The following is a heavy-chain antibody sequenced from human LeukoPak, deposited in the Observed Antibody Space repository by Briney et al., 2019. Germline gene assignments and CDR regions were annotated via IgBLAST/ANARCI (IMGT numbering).Heavy chain of an antibody. V-gene: IGHV5-10-1*01. Sequence: GESLRISCKGSGYSFTSYWISWVRQMPGKGLEWMGRIDPSDSYTNYSPSFQGHVTISADKSISTAYLQWSSLKASDTATYYCARHFGGREVFDYWGQGTLVTVSS. CDR2: IDPSDSYT. CDR1: GYSFTSYW. CDR3: ARHFGGREVFDY. D-gene: IGHD2-15*01. J-gene: IGHJ4*02.